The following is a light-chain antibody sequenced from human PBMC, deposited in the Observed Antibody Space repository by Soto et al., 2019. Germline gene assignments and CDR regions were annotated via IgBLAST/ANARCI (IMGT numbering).Light chain of an antibody. CDR2: DVS. V-gene: IGKV1-33*01. CDR3: QQYDSLPLT. J-gene: IGKJ5*01. Sequence: DIQITHSPPSLSVSVGDRVTMTCQASQDISNYLHWFQQKPGKAPQLLIFDVSNLQTGVPSRFSGGGSGTDFALTISSLEPEDIATYYCQQYDSLPLTFGQGTRLEIK. CDR1: QDISNY.